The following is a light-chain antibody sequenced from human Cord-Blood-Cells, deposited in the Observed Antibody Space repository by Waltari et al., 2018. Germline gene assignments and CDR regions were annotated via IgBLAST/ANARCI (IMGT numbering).Light chain of an antibody. CDR3: QQYNSYST. CDR2: DAS. J-gene: IGKJ1*01. Sequence: DIQMTQSPSTLSASVGDRVTITCRASQSISSWLAWYQQKPGKAPKLLIYDASSVESGVPSRFSGSGSGTEFTHTISSLQPDDFATYDCQQYNSYSTFGQGTKVEIK. V-gene: IGKV1-5*01. CDR1: QSISSW.